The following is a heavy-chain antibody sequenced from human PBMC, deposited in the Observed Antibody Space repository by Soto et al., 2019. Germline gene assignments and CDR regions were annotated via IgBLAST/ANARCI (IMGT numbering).Heavy chain of an antibody. CDR1: GYTFIGYY. V-gene: IGHV1-46*01. Sequence: QVQLVQSGAEVKKAGASEKVSCRAAGYTFIGYYIHWVRQAPGQGLEWMGLIDPSDAYTDYAQKFQGRVTLTRDTSTSIVYMELSSLRSEDTAIYYCARDHVDTPMTNFDYWGQGTLVTVSS. CDR2: IDPSDAYT. D-gene: IGHD5-18*01. CDR3: ARDHVDTPMTNFDY. J-gene: IGHJ4*02.